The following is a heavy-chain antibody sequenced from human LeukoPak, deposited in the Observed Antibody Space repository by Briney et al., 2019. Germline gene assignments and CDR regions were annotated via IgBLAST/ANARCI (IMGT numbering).Heavy chain of an antibody. Sequence: PGGSLRLSCAASGFTVSSNYMSWVRQSPGKGLEWVSVIYSGGTTYYADSVMGRFTISRDNAKNSLYLQMNSLRAEDTAVYYCARSKRIAVAGTVDYWGQGTLVTVSS. CDR1: GFTVSSNY. V-gene: IGHV3-66*01. J-gene: IGHJ4*02. D-gene: IGHD6-19*01. CDR3: ARSKRIAVAGTVDY. CDR2: IYSGGTT.